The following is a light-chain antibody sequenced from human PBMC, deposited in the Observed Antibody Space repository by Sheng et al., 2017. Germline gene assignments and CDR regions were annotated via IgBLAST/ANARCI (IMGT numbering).Light chain of an antibody. V-gene: IGKV3-20*02. CDR1: QSVSSNF. CDR2: AAS. Sequence: EIVLTQSPATLSLSPGERATLSCWASQSVSSNFLAWYQQKPGQAPRLLIYAASRRATGVPARFSGSGPGTDFTLTISSLEPEDFAVYYCQQGRTFGGGTKVEMK. CDR3: QQGRT. J-gene: IGKJ4*01.